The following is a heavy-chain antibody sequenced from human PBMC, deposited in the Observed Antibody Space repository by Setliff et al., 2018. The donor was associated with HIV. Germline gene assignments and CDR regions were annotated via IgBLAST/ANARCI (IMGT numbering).Heavy chain of an antibody. CDR1: GYTFNNYG. J-gene: IGHJ6*03. CDR2: INTHSGYT. Sequence: ASVKVSCKASGYTFNNYGISWVRQAPGQGLEWMGWINTHSGYTNYAQNVQGRVTVTMDTSTSTAYMELRSLKSDDTAVYYCAREGDYNFDNTGYLRGGYYYYCMDVWGKGTTVTVSS. D-gene: IGHD3-22*01. CDR3: AREGDYNFDNTGYLRGGYYYYCMDV. V-gene: IGHV1-18*01.